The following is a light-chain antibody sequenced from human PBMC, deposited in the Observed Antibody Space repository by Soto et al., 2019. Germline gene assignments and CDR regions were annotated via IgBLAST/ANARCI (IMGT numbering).Light chain of an antibody. Sequence: DIQMTQSPSTLSASVGDRVTITCRASQSTGGWVAWFQQKPGKAPKLLIYDASNLQTGVPRRFSGSGAGTEFTLTIGGLQPEDFASYYCLQYNSYPYTFGQGTKVYIK. V-gene: IGKV1-5*01. CDR3: LQYNSYPYT. J-gene: IGKJ2*01. CDR2: DAS. CDR1: QSTGGW.